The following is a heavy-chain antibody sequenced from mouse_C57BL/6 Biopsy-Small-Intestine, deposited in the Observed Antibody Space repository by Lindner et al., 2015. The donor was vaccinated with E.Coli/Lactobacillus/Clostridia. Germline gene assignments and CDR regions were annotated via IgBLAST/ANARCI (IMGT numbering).Heavy chain of an antibody. CDR2: ISPGNGNT. J-gene: IGHJ2*01. CDR1: GYAFSSSW. Sequence: VQLQESGPELVKPGASVKISCKASGYAFSSSWMNWVKQRPGKGLEWIGRISPGNGNTNYNGKFKGKATLTVDKSSSTAYMELRSLTSEDSAVYYCASLTGTKGYFDYWGQGTTLTVSS. D-gene: IGHD4-1*01. CDR3: ASLTGTKGYFDY. V-gene: IGHV1-82*01.